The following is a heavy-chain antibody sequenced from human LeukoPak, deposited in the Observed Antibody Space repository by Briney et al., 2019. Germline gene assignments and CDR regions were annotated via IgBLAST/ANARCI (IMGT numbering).Heavy chain of an antibody. V-gene: IGHV4-39*07. D-gene: IGHD1-26*01. CDR3: SRSPPPLYSGSYRGYFDY. Sequence: TSETLSLTCTVSGGSISNSPYYWAWIRQSPGKGLEWIGSIFYTGRTYYNPSLESRVTISVDTSRNQFSLKLSSVTAADTAGYYWSRSPPPLYSGSYRGYFDYWGQGTLVTVSS. CDR2: IFYTGRT. CDR1: GGSISNSPYY. J-gene: IGHJ4*02.